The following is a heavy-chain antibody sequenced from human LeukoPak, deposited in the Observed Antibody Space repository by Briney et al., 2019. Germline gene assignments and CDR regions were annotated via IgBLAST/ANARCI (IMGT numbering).Heavy chain of an antibody. J-gene: IGHJ4*02. CDR3: AKDLADYYDSSGYYPDY. D-gene: IGHD3-22*01. CDR2: ISYEGSKE. Sequence: GRSLRLSCAASGFTFRSYGMHWVRQAPGKGLEWVAVISYEGSKEYYADSVKGRFAISRDNSKSTLYLQMNSLRADDTAVYYCAKDLADYYDSSGYYPDYWGQGTLVTVSS. CDR1: GFTFRSYG. V-gene: IGHV3-30*18.